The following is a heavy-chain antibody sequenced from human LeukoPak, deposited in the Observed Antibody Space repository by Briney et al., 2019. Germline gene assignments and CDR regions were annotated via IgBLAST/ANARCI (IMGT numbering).Heavy chain of an antibody. CDR3: AKAVGLLWFGELLDYYFDY. D-gene: IGHD3-10*01. J-gene: IGHJ4*02. V-gene: IGHV3-53*01. Sequence: GGSLRLSCAASGFTVSSNYMSWVRQAPGKGLEWVSVIYSGGSTYYADSVKGRFTISRDNSKNTLYLQMNSLRAEDTAVYYCAKAVGLLWFGELLDYYFDYWGQGTLVTVSS. CDR1: GFTVSSNY. CDR2: IYSGGST.